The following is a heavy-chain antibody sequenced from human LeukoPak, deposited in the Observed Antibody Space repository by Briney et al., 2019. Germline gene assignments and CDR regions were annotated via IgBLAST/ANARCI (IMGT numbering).Heavy chain of an antibody. CDR1: GYTLTELS. V-gene: IGHV1-24*01. CDR2: FDPEDGET. Sequence: ASVKVSCKVSGYTLTELSMHWVRQAPGKGLEWMGGFDPEDGETIYAQKFQGRVTMTEDTSTDTAYMELSSLRSEDTAVYYCATFTGGSYSASRAFDIWGQGTVVTVSS. D-gene: IGHD1-26*01. J-gene: IGHJ3*02. CDR3: ATFTGGSYSASRAFDI.